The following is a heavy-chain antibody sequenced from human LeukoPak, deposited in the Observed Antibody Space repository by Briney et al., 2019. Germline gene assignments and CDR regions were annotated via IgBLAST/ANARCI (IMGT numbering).Heavy chain of an antibody. CDR1: GGTFSSYA. J-gene: IGHJ4*02. D-gene: IGHD2-8*01. V-gene: IGHV1-69*13. Sequence: GASVKVSCKASGGTFSSYAISWVRQAPGQGLEWMGGIIPIFGTANYAQKFQGRVTITADESTSTAYMELSSLRSEDTAAYYCAGSKRTIPWVFKFDYWGQGTLVTVSS. CDR3: AGSKRTIPWVFKFDY. CDR2: IIPIFGTA.